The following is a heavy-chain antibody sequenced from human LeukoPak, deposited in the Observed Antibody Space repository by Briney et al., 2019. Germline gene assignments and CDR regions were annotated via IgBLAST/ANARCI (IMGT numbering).Heavy chain of an antibody. CDR1: GFTFSSYA. CDR3: AKDPRLYYYDNSYGMDV. J-gene: IGHJ6*02. CDR2: ISGSGGST. Sequence: PGGSLRLSCAASGFTFSSYAMSWVRQAPGKGLEWVSSISGSGGSTYYADSVKGRFTISRDNSKNTLYLQMNSLRAEDTAVYYCAKDPRLYYYDNSYGMDVWGQGTTVTVSS. D-gene: IGHD3-22*01. V-gene: IGHV3-23*01.